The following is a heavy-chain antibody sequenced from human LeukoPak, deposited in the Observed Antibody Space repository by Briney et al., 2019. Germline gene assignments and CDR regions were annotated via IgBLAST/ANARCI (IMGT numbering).Heavy chain of an antibody. V-gene: IGHV1-24*01. Sequence: ASVKVSCKVSGYTLTELSMHWVRQAPGKGLEWMGGFDPEDGETIYAQKFQGRVTMTEDTSTDTAYTELSSLRSEDTAVYYCATPSVTTVTSYYYGMDVWGQGTTVTVSS. D-gene: IGHD4-17*01. J-gene: IGHJ6*02. CDR3: ATPSVTTVTSYYYGMDV. CDR2: FDPEDGET. CDR1: GYTLTELS.